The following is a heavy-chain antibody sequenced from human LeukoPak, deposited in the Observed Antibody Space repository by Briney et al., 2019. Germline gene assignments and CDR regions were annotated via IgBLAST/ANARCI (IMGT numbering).Heavy chain of an antibody. CDR2: INHSGST. CDR3: ARARGYSYGSFDY. Sequence: SETLSLTCAVYGESFSGYYWSWIRQPPGKGLEWIGEINHSGSTNYNPSLKSRVTISVDTSKNQFSLKLSSVTAADTAVYYCARARGYSYGSFDYWGQGTLVTVSS. CDR1: GESFSGYY. J-gene: IGHJ4*02. V-gene: IGHV4-34*01. D-gene: IGHD5-18*01.